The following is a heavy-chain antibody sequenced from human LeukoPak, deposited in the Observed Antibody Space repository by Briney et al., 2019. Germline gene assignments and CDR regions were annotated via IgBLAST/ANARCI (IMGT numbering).Heavy chain of an antibody. J-gene: IGHJ4*02. Sequence: GGSLRLSCAAPGFTFDDYGMSWVRQAPGKGLEWVSGINWNGGSTGYADSVKGRFTISRDNAKNSLYLQMNSLRAEDTALYYCARAPVAGTPTTFDYWGQGTLVTVSS. V-gene: IGHV3-20*04. D-gene: IGHD6-19*01. CDR2: INWNGGST. CDR1: GFTFDDYG. CDR3: ARAPVAGTPTTFDY.